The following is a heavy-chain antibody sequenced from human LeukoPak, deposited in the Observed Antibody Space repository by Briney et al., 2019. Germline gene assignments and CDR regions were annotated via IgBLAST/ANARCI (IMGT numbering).Heavy chain of an antibody. Sequence: SETLSLTCTVSGGSISSYYWSWIRQPPGKRLEWIGYIYYSGSTNYNPSLKSRVTISVDTSKNQFSLKLSSVTAADTAVYYCARDGRNDDPNWFDPWGQGTLVTVSS. CDR1: GGSISSYY. CDR2: IYYSGST. J-gene: IGHJ5*02. CDR3: ARDGRNDDPNWFDP. D-gene: IGHD1-1*01. V-gene: IGHV4-59*01.